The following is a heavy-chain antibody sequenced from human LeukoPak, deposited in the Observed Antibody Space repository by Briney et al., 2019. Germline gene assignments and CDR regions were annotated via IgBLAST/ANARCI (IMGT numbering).Heavy chain of an antibody. J-gene: IGHJ2*01. D-gene: IGHD2-15*01. CDR3: ARYASTAAPFDL. CDR1: GYSFTSYW. CDR2: IDPSDSYT. V-gene: IGHV5-10-1*01. Sequence: GESLKISCKASGYSFTSYWICWVRHMPGKRLERMGRIDPSDSYTNYSPSFQGHVTISADKSISTAYLQWSSLKASDTAMYYCARYASTAAPFDLWGRGTLVTVSS.